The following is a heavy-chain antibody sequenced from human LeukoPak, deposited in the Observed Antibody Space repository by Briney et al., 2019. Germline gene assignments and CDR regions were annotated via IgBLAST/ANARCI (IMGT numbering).Heavy chain of an antibody. V-gene: IGHV1-69*13. CDR1: GGTFSSYA. Sequence: SVKVSCKASGGTFSSYAISWVRQAPGQGLEWMGGIIPIFGTANYAQKFQGRVTITADESTSTAYMELSSLRSEDTAVYYCARSHGSGSSWYSRPGDAFNIWGQGTMVTVSS. CDR2: IIPIFGTA. J-gene: IGHJ3*02. CDR3: ARSHGSGSSWYSRPGDAFNI. D-gene: IGHD6-13*01.